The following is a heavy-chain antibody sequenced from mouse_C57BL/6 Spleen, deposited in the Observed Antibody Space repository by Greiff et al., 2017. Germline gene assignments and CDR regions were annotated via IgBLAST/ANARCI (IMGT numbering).Heavy chain of an antibody. CDR1: GYTFTSYW. J-gene: IGHJ3*01. V-gene: IGHV1-52*01. CDR3: ASSGSSYGWFAY. D-gene: IGHD1-1*01. Sequence: QVQLQQPGAELVRPGSSVKLSCKASGYTFTSYWMHWVKQRPIQGLEWIGNIDPSDSETHYNQKFKDKATLTVDKSSSTAYMQLSSLTSEDSAVYYCASSGSSYGWFAYWGQGTLVTVSA. CDR2: IDPSDSET.